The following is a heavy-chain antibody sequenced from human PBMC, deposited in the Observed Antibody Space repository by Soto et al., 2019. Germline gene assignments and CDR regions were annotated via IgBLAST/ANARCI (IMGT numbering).Heavy chain of an antibody. D-gene: IGHD2-21*02. CDR3: ARPPNYCGGDCLDY. Sequence: GGSLRLSCAASGFTFSDYYMSWIRQAPGKGLEWVSYISSSGSTIYYADSVKGRFTISGDNAKNSLYLQMNSLRAEDTAVYSCARPPNYCGGDCLDYWGQGTLVTVSS. J-gene: IGHJ4*02. CDR2: ISSSGSTI. CDR1: GFTFSDYY. V-gene: IGHV3-11*01.